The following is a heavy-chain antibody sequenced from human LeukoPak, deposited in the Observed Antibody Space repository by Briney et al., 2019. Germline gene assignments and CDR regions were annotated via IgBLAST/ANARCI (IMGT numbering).Heavy chain of an antibody. CDR3: ARGPASYDFWSGYRNWFDP. D-gene: IGHD3-3*01. V-gene: IGHV4-59*12. J-gene: IGHJ5*02. CDR1: GGSISSYY. Sequence: SETLSLTCTVSGGSISSYYWSWIRQPPGKGLEWIGYIYYSGSTNYNPSLKSRVTISVDTSKNQFSLKLSSVTAADTAVYYCARGPASYDFWSGYRNWFDPWGQGTLVTVSS. CDR2: IYYSGST.